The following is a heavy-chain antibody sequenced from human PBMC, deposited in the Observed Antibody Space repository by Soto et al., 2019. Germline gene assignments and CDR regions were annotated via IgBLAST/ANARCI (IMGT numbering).Heavy chain of an antibody. J-gene: IGHJ6*04. CDR3: ARGYYYDSSGYLSYYYYGMDA. V-gene: IGHV4-39*01. CDR1: GGSISSSSYY. CDR2: IYYSGST. Sequence: PSETLSLTCTVSGGSISSSSYYWGWIRQPPGKGLEWIGSIYYSGSTYYNPSLKSRVTISVDTSKNQFSLKLSSVTAADTAVYYCARGYYYDSSGYLSYYYYGMDAWVKGT. D-gene: IGHD3-22*01.